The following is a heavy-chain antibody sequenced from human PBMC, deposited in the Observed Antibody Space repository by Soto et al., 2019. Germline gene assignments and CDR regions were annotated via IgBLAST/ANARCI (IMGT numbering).Heavy chain of an antibody. CDR2: ISYDGSNK. CDR1: GFTFSSYA. Sequence: GGSLRLSCAASGFTFSSYAMHWVRQAPGKGPEWVAVISYDGSNKYYADSVKGRFTISRDNSKNTLYLQMNSLRAEDTAVYYCARDRGNYGGNYRSYYFDYWGQGTLVTVSS. J-gene: IGHJ4*02. CDR3: ARDRGNYGGNYRSYYFDY. D-gene: IGHD4-17*01. V-gene: IGHV3-30-3*01.